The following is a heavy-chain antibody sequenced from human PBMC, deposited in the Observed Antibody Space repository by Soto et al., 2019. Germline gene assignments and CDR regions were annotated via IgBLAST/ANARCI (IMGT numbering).Heavy chain of an antibody. Sequence: EVQLLESGGGLVQPGGSLRLSCTASGFTFSSYGMNWVRQAPGKGLEWVSATGDGGTYYADSVRGRFTISRDDSKNTLCLKMNALTAEDTAVDYCARGSSGWGVDYWGQGTLVTVSS. J-gene: IGHJ4*02. CDR2: TGDGGT. CDR3: ARGSSGWGVDY. V-gene: IGHV3-23*01. D-gene: IGHD6-19*01. CDR1: GFTFSSYG.